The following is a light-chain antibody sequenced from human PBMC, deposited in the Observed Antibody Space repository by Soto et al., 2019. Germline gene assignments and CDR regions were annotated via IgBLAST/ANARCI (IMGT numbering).Light chain of an antibody. V-gene: IGLV2-11*01. CDR3: CSYAGSYIPFV. CDR1: SIDIGAYNS. CDR2: DVS. Sequence: QSALTQPRSVSGSPGQSVTISCTGTSIDIGAYNSVSWYRRHPGKAPRVMIYDVSKRPSGVPDRFSGSKSDNTASLTISGLQAEDEADYYCCSYAGSYIPFVFGTGTKVTVL. J-gene: IGLJ1*01.